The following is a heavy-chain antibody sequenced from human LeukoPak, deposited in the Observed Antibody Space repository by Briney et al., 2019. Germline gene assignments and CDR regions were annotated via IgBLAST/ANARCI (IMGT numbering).Heavy chain of an antibody. CDR3: AKAVTATLYYFDY. D-gene: IGHD2-21*02. J-gene: IGHJ4*02. V-gene: IGHV3-21*04. Sequence: GGSLRLSCAASGFTFSSYSMNWVRQAPGKGLEWVSSISSSSSYIYYADSVKGRFTISRDNSKNTLYLQMNSLRAEDTAVYYCAKAVTATLYYFDYWGQGTLVTVSS. CDR2: ISSSSSYI. CDR1: GFTFSSYS.